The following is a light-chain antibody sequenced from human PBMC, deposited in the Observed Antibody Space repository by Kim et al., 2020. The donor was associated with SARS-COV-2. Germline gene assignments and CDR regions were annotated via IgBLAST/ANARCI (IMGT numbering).Light chain of an antibody. CDR3: AAWDDSLNGMV. CDR2: GYN. V-gene: IGLV1-44*01. J-gene: IGLJ2*01. CDR1: SSNIRS. Sequence: PGQRVTISWSGSSSNIRSVNWYQHLPGTAPKLLIYGYNQRPSGVPDRFSGSKSGTSASMAISGLQSEDEAHYYCAAWDDSLNGMVFGGGTQLTVL.